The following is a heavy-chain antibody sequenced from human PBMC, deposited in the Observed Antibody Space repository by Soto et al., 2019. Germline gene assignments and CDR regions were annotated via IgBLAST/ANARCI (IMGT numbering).Heavy chain of an antibody. D-gene: IGHD5-12*01. Sequence: QVQLVESGGGLVKPGGSLRLSCAASGFTVSDHYMSWIRQAPGKGLEWISYISSSGSAIYYADSVMGRFTISRDDAKNSLYLQLTSLRAEDTAVYHCARCDVYNCLATIDYWGQGTLVTVSS. CDR2: ISSSGSAI. V-gene: IGHV3-11*01. CDR1: GFTVSDHY. J-gene: IGHJ4*02. CDR3: ARCDVYNCLATIDY.